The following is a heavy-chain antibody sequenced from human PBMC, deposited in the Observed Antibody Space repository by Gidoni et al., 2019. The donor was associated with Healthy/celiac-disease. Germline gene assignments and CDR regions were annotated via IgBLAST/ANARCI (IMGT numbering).Heavy chain of an antibody. J-gene: IGHJ6*02. CDR2: INPNSGGT. Sequence: QVQLVQSGAEVKKPGASVTVSCKASGYTFTGYYMHWVRQAPGQGLEWMGWINPNSGGTNYAQKFQGRVTMTRDTSISTAYMELSRLRSDDTAVYYCARGEYWGSEGFSSDVWGQGTTVTVSS. CDR3: ARGEYWGSEGFSSDV. D-gene: IGHD7-27*01. V-gene: IGHV1-2*02. CDR1: GYTFTGYY.